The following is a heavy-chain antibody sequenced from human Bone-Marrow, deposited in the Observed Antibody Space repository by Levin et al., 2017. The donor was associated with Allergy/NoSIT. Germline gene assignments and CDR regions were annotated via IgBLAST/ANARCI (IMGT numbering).Heavy chain of an antibody. J-gene: IGHJ6*02. Sequence: SQTLSLTCTVSGGSISSTSYYWGWIRQPPGKGLEWIGSIFYSGSTYYNPSLKSRVTISVDTSKNQFSLKLSSVTAADTAVYYCARASRYCSGGTCFRGASMDVWGQGTTVTVSS. D-gene: IGHD2-15*01. CDR2: IFYSGST. CDR3: ARASRYCSGGTCFRGASMDV. CDR1: GGSISSTSYY. V-gene: IGHV4-39*07.